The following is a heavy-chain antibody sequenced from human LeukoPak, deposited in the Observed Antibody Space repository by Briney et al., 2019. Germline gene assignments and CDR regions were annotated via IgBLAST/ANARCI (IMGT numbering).Heavy chain of an antibody. J-gene: IGHJ6*03. Sequence: SETLSLTCAVYGRSFSGYYWSWIRQPPGKGLEWIGEINHSGSTNYNPSLKSRVTISVDTSKNQFSLKLSSVTAADTAVYYCARPVRYYYYYYMDVWGKGTTVTVSS. CDR1: GRSFSGYY. CDR2: INHSGST. D-gene: IGHD2-8*01. V-gene: IGHV4-34*01. CDR3: ARPVRYYYYYYMDV.